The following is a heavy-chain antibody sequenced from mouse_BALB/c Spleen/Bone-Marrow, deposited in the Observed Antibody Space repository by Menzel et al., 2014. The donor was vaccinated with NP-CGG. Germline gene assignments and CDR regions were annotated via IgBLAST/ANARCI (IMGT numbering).Heavy chain of an antibody. Sequence: EVKLKESGAELVKPGASVKLSCTASGFNIKDTYMHWVKQRPEQGLEWIGRIDPANGNTKYDPKFQGKATITADTSSNTAYLQLSSLTSEDTAVYYCARYYYGYYFDYWGQGTTLTVSS. CDR3: ARYYYGYYFDY. J-gene: IGHJ2*01. CDR2: IDPANGNT. V-gene: IGHV14-3*02. D-gene: IGHD1-1*01. CDR1: GFNIKDTY.